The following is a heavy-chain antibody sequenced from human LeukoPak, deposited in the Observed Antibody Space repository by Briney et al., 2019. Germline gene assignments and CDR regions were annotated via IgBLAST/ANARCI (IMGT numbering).Heavy chain of an antibody. CDR2: IYPGDSDT. CDR1: GYSFTSYW. CDR3: ARHAVPIFGVVTLGALNWFDP. J-gene: IGHJ5*02. Sequence: RGESLKISCKGSGYSFTSYWIGWVRQMPGKGLEWMGIIYPGDSDTRYSPSFQGQVTISADKSISTAYLQWSSLKASDTAMYYCARHAVPIFGVVTLGALNWFDPWGQGTLVTVSS. V-gene: IGHV5-51*01. D-gene: IGHD3-3*01.